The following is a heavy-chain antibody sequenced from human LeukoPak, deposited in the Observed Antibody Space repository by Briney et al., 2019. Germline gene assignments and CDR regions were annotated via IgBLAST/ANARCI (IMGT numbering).Heavy chain of an antibody. Sequence: PGGSLRLSCTASGFTFDDYAMHWVRQTPGKGLEWVSGVSWNGGILGYADSVRGRFTISRDNAKNSLYLQLNSLRTEDMALYYCVKDIRSGWPQGVAFDIWGQGTMVTVSS. CDR3: VKDIRSGWPQGVAFDI. J-gene: IGHJ3*02. D-gene: IGHD6-19*01. CDR1: GFTFDDYA. CDR2: VSWNGGIL. V-gene: IGHV3-9*03.